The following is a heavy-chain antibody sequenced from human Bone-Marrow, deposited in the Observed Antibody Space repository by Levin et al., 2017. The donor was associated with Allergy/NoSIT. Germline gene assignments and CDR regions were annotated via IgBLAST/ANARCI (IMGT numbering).Heavy chain of an antibody. D-gene: IGHD2-15*01. CDR3: AKDVAQNIVVAPPDY. CDR1: GFTFNNFA. Sequence: PGGSLRLSCATSGFTFNNFAMTWVRQAPGKGPEWVSSISGTGRSTFYADSVKGRFFVSRDNSKNTLYLQMSSLEVDDTAVYYCAKDVAQNIVVAPPDYWGQGTLVTVSS. CDR2: ISGTGRST. J-gene: IGHJ4*02. V-gene: IGHV3-23*01.